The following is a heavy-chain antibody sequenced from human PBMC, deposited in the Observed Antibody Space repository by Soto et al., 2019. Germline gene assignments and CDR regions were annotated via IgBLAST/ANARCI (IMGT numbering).Heavy chain of an antibody. J-gene: IGHJ4*02. CDR1: GGSISSGDYY. CDR3: ARVNRSSTVTIDY. Sequence: SSETLSLTCTVSGGSISSGDYYWSWIRQPPGKGLEWIGYIYYSGSTYYNPSLKSRVTISVDTSKNQFSLKLSSVTAADTAVYYCARVNRSSTVTIDYWGQGTLVTVSS. CDR2: IYYSGST. D-gene: IGHD4-17*01. V-gene: IGHV4-30-4*01.